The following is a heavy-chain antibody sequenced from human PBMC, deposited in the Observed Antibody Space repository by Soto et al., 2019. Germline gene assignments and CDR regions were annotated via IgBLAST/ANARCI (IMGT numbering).Heavy chain of an antibody. V-gene: IGHV3-23*01. D-gene: IGHD3-3*01. J-gene: IGHJ4*02. CDR2: ISGSDGKT. CDR1: GFSFGSYA. CDR3: ARWSYLDY. Sequence: GSLRLSCAASGFSFGSYALSWVRQAPGKGLEWVSTISGSDGKTFYADSVKGRFSISRDTSQSTLYLQMNSLRADDTAMYYCARWSYLDYRGQGTRVTVSS.